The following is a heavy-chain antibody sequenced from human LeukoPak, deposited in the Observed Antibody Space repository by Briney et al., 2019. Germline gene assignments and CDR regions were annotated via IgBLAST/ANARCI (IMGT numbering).Heavy chain of an antibody. CDR2: IYSGGST. J-gene: IGHJ4*02. CDR3: ARGGYSYGPQAY. D-gene: IGHD5-18*01. V-gene: IGHV3-53*01. CDR1: GFTVSSNY. Sequence: GGSLRLSCAASGFTVSSNYMSWVRQAPGKGLEWVSVIYSGGSTYYADSVKGRFTISRDNSKNTLYLQMNSLRAEDAGVYYCARGGYSYGPQAYWGQGTLVSVSS.